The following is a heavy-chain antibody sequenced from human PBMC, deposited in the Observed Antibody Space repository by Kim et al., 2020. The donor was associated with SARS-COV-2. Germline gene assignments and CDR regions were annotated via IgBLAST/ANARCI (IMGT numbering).Heavy chain of an antibody. Sequence: SETLSLTCAVYGGSFSGYYWSWIRQPPGKGLEWIGEINHSGSTNYNPSLKSRVTISVDTSKNQFSLKLSSVTAADTAVYYCARSSGVAAAGIHDYWGQGTLVTVSS. J-gene: IGHJ4*02. V-gene: IGHV4-34*01. CDR1: GGSFSGYY. D-gene: IGHD6-13*01. CDR3: ARSSGVAAAGIHDY. CDR2: INHSGST.